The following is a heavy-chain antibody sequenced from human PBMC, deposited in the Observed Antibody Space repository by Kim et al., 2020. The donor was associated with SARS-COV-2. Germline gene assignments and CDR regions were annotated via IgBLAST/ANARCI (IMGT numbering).Heavy chain of an antibody. D-gene: IGHD5-18*01. CDR3: ARDRQQPDY. V-gene: IGHV1-3*01. J-gene: IGHJ4*02. Sequence: NGNTKYSQRFQGRVTLTRDTSANTAYMDLSRLASEDTAVYFCARDRQQPDYWGQGTLVTVSS. CDR2: NGNT.